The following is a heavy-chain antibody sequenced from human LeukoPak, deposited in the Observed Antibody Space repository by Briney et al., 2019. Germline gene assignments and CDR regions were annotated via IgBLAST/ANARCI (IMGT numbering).Heavy chain of an antibody. CDR1: GYTFTSYD. V-gene: IGHV1-8*01. J-gene: IGHJ4*02. CDR2: MNPNSGNT. CDR3: AKNTALTGEFDS. Sequence: ASVKVSCKASGYTFTSYDVNWFRQATGQGLEWMGWMNPNSGNTGYAQKFQGRVSLTRDTSISTAYLELISLRSEDTAVYYCAKNTALTGEFDSWGQGTLVTVSS. D-gene: IGHD7-27*01.